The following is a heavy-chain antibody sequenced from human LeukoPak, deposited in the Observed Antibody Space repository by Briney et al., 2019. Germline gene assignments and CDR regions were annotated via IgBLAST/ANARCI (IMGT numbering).Heavy chain of an antibody. CDR1: GGSISGYH. Sequence: PLETLSLTCVVSGGSISGYHWSWIRQPPGKGLEWIGYIYYKGITNYNPSLKSRVTISLDTSKSQFSLNLSSVTAADTAVCYCARLVAVTGTVDYFDPWGQGAVVTVSS. CDR2: IYYKGIT. D-gene: IGHD2-21*02. J-gene: IGHJ5*02. V-gene: IGHV4-59*08. CDR3: ARLVAVTGTVDYFDP.